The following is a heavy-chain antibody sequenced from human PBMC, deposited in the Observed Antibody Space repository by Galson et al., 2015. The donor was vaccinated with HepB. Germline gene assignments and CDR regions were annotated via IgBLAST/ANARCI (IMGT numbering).Heavy chain of an antibody. V-gene: IGHV3-9*01. J-gene: IGHJ6*03. CDR2: ISWNSGSI. CDR3: AKEVVSNYVMKGAYYYYYYMDV. CDR1: GFTFDDYA. D-gene: IGHD4-11*01. Sequence: SLRLSCAASGFTFDDYAMHWVRQAPGKGLEWVSGISWNSGSIGYADSVKGRFTISRDNAKNSLYLQMNSLRAEDTALYYCAKEVVSNYVMKGAYYYYYYMDVWGKGTTVTVSS.